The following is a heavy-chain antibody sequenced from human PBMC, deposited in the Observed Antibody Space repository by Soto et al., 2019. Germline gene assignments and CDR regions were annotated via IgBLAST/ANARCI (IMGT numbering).Heavy chain of an antibody. CDR3: ARGRGYYYDSSGYRV. D-gene: IGHD3-22*01. V-gene: IGHV4-4*07. CDR2: IYTSGST. J-gene: IGHJ4*02. Sequence: SETLSLTCTVSGGSISIYYWSWMRQPAGKGLEWIGRIYTSGSTNYNPSLKSRVTMSVDTSKNQFSLKLSSVTAADTAVYYCARGRGYYYDSSGYRVWGQGTLVTVSS. CDR1: GGSISIYY.